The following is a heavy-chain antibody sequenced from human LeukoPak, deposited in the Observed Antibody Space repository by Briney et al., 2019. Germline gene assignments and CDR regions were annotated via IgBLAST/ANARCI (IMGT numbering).Heavy chain of an antibody. CDR2: INPNSGGT. J-gene: IGHJ6*03. CDR1: GYTFTGYY. Sequence: ASVKVSCKASGYTFTGYYMHWVRQAPGQGLEWMGWINPNSGGTNYAQKFQGRVTMTRDTSISTAYTELSRLRSDDTAVYYCARDGTSSRYVYYMDVWGKGTTVTVSS. CDR3: ARDGTSSRYVYYMDV. D-gene: IGHD3-22*01. V-gene: IGHV1-2*02.